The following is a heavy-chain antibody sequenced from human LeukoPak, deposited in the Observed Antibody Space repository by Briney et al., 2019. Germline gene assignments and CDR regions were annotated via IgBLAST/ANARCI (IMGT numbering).Heavy chain of an antibody. J-gene: IGHJ6*02. CDR2: IYTGGST. V-gene: IGHV3-53*04. CDR1: GFTVSTNY. CDR3: ARDVVSLGYCGGGSCYYYYYGMDV. Sequence: QPGGSLRLSCAASGFTVSTNYMSWVRQAPGKGLEWVSVIYTGGSTHYADSVKGRFTISRHDSKNTLYLQMNSLRAEDTAVYYCARDVVSLGYCGGGSCYYYYYGMDVWGQGTTVTVSS. D-gene: IGHD2-15*01.